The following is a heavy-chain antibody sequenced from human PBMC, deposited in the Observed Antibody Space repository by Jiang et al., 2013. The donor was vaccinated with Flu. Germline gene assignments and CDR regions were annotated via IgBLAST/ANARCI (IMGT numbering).Heavy chain of an antibody. Sequence: GAEVKKPGSSAKVSCKASGGTFSSYTISWVRQAPGQGLEWMGRIIPILGIANYAQKFQDRVTITADKSTSTAYMELSSLRSEGTAVYYCALMKEDAFDIWGQGTMVTVSS. CDR1: GGTFSSYT. CDR3: ALMKEDAFDI. J-gene: IGHJ3*02. CDR2: IIPILGIA. V-gene: IGHV1-69*02. D-gene: IGHD3-16*01.